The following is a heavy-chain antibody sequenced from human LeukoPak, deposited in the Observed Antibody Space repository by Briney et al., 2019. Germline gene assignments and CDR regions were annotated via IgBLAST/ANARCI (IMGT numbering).Heavy chain of an antibody. Sequence: GGSLRLSCAASGFTFSSYSMNWVRQAPGKGLVWVSRIKFDGSSTNYADSVKGRFTISRDNAKNTLYLQMNSLRAEDTAVYYCARGAMWAYYFDFWGQGTLVTVSS. D-gene: IGHD2-2*01. J-gene: IGHJ4*02. CDR1: GFTFSSYS. V-gene: IGHV3-74*01. CDR2: IKFDGSST. CDR3: ARGAMWAYYFDF.